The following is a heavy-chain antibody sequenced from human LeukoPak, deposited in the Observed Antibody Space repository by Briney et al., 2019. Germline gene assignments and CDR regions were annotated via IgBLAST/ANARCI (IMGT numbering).Heavy chain of an antibody. Sequence: GARRLACDVPGLNFRNYAMAWVRQAPGKGLDWVAVIGSSGADTSYADSVKGRFTVSRDNSKDTLYLHMSSLRAEDTAVYYGATRPRDSSGYYLGAFDGWGQGTTVTVSS. J-gene: IGHJ3*01. V-gene: IGHV3-23*01. CDR3: ATRPRDSSGYYLGAFDG. D-gene: IGHD3-22*01. CDR1: GLNFRNYA. CDR2: IGSSGADT.